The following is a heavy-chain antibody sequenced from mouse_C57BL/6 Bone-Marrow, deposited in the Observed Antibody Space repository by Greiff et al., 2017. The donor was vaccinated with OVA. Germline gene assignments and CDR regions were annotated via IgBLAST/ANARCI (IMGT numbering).Heavy chain of an antibody. Sequence: VQLQQSGPELVKPGASVKISCKASGYTFTDYYMNWVKQSHGKSLEWIGDINPNNGGTSYNQKFKGKATLTVDKSSSTAYMELRSLTSEDSAVYYCATDYYGSSSAWFAYWGQGTLVTVSA. J-gene: IGHJ3*01. CDR1: GYTFTDYY. V-gene: IGHV1-26*01. CDR2: INPNNGGT. CDR3: ATDYYGSSSAWFAY. D-gene: IGHD1-1*01.